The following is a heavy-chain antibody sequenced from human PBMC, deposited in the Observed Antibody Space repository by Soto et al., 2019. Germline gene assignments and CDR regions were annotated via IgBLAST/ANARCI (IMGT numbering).Heavy chain of an antibody. CDR3: GRENIVVVVAATRYYYYYYYMDV. J-gene: IGHJ6*03. Sequence: PSETLSLTCTVSGGSISSYYWSWIRQPPGKGLEWIGYIYYSGSTNYNPSLKSRVTISVDTSKNQFSLKLSSVTAADTAVYYCGRENIVVVVAATRYYYYYYYMDVWGKGTTVTVSS. V-gene: IGHV4-59*01. CDR2: IYYSGST. CDR1: GGSISSYY. D-gene: IGHD2-15*01.